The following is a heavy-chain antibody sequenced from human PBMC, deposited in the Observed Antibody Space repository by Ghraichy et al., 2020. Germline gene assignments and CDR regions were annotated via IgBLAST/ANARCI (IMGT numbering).Heavy chain of an antibody. CDR2: ISGSSGSI. J-gene: IGHJ4*02. Sequence: GGSLRLSCAASGHSFSNYSLNWVHQVPGKGLEWLSYISGSSGSIYYADSVRGRFTVSRDNAKNSLFLQMNILRDEDTAVYYCARDRDDIWGNYRYSFNYWGQGALVTVSS. CDR3: ARDRDDIWGNYRYSFNY. V-gene: IGHV3-48*02. D-gene: IGHD3-16*02. CDR1: GHSFSNYS.